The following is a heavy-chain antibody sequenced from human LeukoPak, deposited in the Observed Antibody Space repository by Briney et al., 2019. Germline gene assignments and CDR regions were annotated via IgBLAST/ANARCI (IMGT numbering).Heavy chain of an antibody. CDR3: ARASANWDYYYYMDV. J-gene: IGHJ6*03. CDR2: IYTSGST. D-gene: IGHD7-27*01. Sequence: SETLSLTCTVSGGSISSGSYYWSWIRQPAGKGLEWIGRIYTSGSTNYNPSLKSRVTISVDTSKNQFSLKLSSVTAADTAVYYCARASANWDYYYYMDVWGKGTTVTISS. V-gene: IGHV4-61*02. CDR1: GGSISSGSYY.